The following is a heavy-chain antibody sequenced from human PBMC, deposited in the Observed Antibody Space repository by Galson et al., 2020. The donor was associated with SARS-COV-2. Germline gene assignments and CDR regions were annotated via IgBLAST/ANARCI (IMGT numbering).Heavy chain of an antibody. D-gene: IGHD6-19*01. Sequence: GGSLRLSCAASGFTFSSYAMSWVRQAPGKGLEWVSAISGSGGRTYYADSVKDRFTISRDNSKNTLYLQMNSLRADDTAVYYCAKMSQWLVPKEYFQHWGQGTLVTVSS. CDR1: GFTFSSYA. J-gene: IGHJ1*01. CDR2: ISGSGGRT. CDR3: AKMSQWLVPKEYFQH. V-gene: IGHV3-23*01.